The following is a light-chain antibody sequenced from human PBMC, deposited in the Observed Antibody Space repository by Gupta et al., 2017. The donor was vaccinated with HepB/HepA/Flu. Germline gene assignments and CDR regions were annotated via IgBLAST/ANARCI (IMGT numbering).Light chain of an antibody. Sequence: DIVMTPSPDPLAVSLGERATNNCKSSQSLLYSSNNKNYLAWYQQKPGQPPKVLIYWASTRESGVPDRFSGSGSGTYFTLTISSLQAEDVAVYYCQQYYSTPPYTFGQGTKLEIK. CDR1: QSLLYSSNNKNY. V-gene: IGKV4-1*01. CDR2: WAS. CDR3: QQYYSTPPYT. J-gene: IGKJ2*01.